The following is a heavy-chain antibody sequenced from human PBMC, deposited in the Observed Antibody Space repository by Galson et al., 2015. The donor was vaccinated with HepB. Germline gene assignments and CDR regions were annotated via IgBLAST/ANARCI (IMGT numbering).Heavy chain of an antibody. V-gene: IGHV1-69*13. CDR2: IIPIFGTA. D-gene: IGHD3-9*01. Sequence: SVKVSCKASGYTFTSYGISWVRQAPGQGLEWVGGIIPIFGTANYAQKFQGRVTITADESTSTAYMELSSLRSEDTAVYYCARDLITDDILTGFWFDPWGQGTLVTVSS. CDR3: ARDLITDDILTGFWFDP. J-gene: IGHJ5*02. CDR1: GYTFTSYG.